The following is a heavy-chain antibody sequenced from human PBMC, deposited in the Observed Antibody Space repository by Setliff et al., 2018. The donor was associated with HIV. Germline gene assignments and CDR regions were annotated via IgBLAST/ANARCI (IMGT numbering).Heavy chain of an antibody. CDR1: GYIFTNQY. J-gene: IGHJ4*02. D-gene: IGHD3-9*01. CDR2: INAGNGNT. Sequence: ASVKVSCKASGYIFTNQYITWVRQAPGQGLEWMGWINAGNGNTNYAQKLQGRVTMTTDTSTSTAYMELRSLRSDDTAVYYCARGFHYNILTGYYYFDYWGQGTLVTVSS. V-gene: IGHV1-18*01. CDR3: ARGFHYNILTGYYYFDY.